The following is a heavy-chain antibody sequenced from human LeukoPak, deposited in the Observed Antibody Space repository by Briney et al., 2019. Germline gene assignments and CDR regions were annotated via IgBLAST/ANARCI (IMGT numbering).Heavy chain of an antibody. CDR1: GYTFTGYY. CDR3: ARGGSSGWYGWFDP. V-gene: IGHV1-2*02. J-gene: IGHJ5*02. CDR2: INPNSGGT. Sequence: GASVKVSCKASGYTFTGYYVHWVRQAPGQGLEWMGWINPNSGGTNYAQKFQGRVTMTRDTSISTAYMELSRLRSDDTAVYYCARGGSSGWYGWFDPWGQGTLVTVSS. D-gene: IGHD6-19*01.